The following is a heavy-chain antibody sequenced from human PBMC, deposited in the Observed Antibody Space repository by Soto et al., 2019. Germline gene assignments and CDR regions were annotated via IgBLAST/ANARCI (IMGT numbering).Heavy chain of an antibody. D-gene: IGHD4-4*01. CDR2: INPDGNVG. V-gene: IGHV3-7*03. Sequence: GGSLRLSCVGSGFTFSTYWMNWVRQAPGKGLEWVANINPDGNVGTYVDPVRGRFTTSRDNAKNSLYLQMNSLRADDTAVYFCAGWGGHDYNYWGQGIMVTVSS. CDR3: AGWGGHDYNY. J-gene: IGHJ4*02. CDR1: GFTFSTYW.